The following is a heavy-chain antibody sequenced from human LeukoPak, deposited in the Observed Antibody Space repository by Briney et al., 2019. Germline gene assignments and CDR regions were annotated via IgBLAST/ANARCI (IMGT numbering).Heavy chain of an antibody. J-gene: IGHJ6*02. V-gene: IGHV4-59*01. CDR3: AGYCSGGSCYEDYYYYGMDV. CDR2: IYYSGST. Sequence: SETLSLTCTVSGGSISSYYWSWIRQPPGKGLEWIGYIYYSGSTNYNPSLKSRVTISVDTSKNQFSLKLSSVTAADTAVYYCAGYCSGGSCYEDYYYYGMDVWGQGTTVTVSS. CDR1: GGSISSYY. D-gene: IGHD2-15*01.